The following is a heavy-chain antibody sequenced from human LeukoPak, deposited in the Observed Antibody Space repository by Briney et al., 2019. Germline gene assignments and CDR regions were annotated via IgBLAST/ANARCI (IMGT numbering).Heavy chain of an antibody. CDR2: IIPIFGTA. J-gene: IGHJ2*01. V-gene: IGHV1-69*01. Sequence: ASVKVSCKASGGTFSSYAISWVRQAPGQGLEWMGGIIPIFGTANYAQKFQGRVTITADESTSTAYMELSSPRSEDTAVYYCARGLNGHWYFDLWGRGTLVTVSS. CDR3: ARGLNGHWYFDL. CDR1: GGTFSSYA.